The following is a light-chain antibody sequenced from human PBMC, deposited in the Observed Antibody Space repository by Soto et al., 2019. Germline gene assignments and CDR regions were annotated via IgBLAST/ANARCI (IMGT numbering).Light chain of an antibody. J-gene: IGKJ5*01. CDR2: DAS. Sequence: EILFTQSPAPLSLSPGGRAPLSWRASQSVSSYLAWYQQKPGQAPRLLIYDASNRATGIPARFSGSGSGTSFTLTISRLEPEDFAIYYCQHYGGTPITFGLGTRLEI. V-gene: IGKV3-11*01. CDR1: QSVSSY. CDR3: QHYGGTPIT.